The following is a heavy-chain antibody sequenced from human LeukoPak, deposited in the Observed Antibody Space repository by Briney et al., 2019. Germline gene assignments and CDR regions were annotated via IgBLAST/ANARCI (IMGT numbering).Heavy chain of an antibody. CDR2: IYSGDIT. CDR1: GFIVSRNY. V-gene: IGHV3-53*01. CDR3: ARGIAVAGSHFDN. J-gene: IGHJ4*02. Sequence: GGSLRLSCEASGFIVSRNYMSWVRQAPGKGLEWVSVIYSGDITYYADSVKGRFTISRDNSKNTLYLQMNSLKAEDTAVYHCARGIAVAGSHFDNWGQGTLVTVSS. D-gene: IGHD6-19*01.